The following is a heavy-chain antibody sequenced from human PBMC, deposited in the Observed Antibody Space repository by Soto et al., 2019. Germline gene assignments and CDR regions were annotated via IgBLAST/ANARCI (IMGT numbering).Heavy chain of an antibody. CDR3: ARRYYDSSGYSRSSFDY. D-gene: IGHD3-22*01. CDR2: IIPIFGTA. V-gene: IGHV1-69*01. Sequence: QVQLVQSGAEVKKPGSSVKVSCKASGGTFSSYAISWVRQAPGQGLEWMGGIIPIFGTANYAQKFQGRVTITADESTRTAYMELSSLRSEDTAVYYCARRYYDSSGYSRSSFDYWGQGTLVTVSS. J-gene: IGHJ4*02. CDR1: GGTFSSYA.